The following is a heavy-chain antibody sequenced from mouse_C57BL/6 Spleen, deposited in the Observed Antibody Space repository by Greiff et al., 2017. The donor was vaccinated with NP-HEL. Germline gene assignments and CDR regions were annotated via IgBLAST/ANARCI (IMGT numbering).Heavy chain of an antibody. D-gene: IGHD3-2*02. J-gene: IGHJ3*01. V-gene: IGHV1-82*01. CDR2: IYPGDGDT. CDR3: ARSDSSGYRFAY. CDR1: GYAFSSSW. Sequence: VKLQESGPELVKPGASVKISCKASGYAFSSSWMNWVKQRPGKGLEWIGRIYPGDGDTNYNGKFKGKATLTADKSSSTAYMQLSSLTSEDSAVYFCARSDSSGYRFAYWGQGTLVTVSA.